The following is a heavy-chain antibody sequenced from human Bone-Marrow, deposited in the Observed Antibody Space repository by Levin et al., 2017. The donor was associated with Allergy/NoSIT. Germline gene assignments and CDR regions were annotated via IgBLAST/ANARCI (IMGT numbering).Heavy chain of an antibody. Sequence: GGSLRLSCAASGFTFSNAWMSWVRQAPGKGLEWVGRIKSKTDGGTTDYAAPVKGRFTISRDDSKNTLYLQMNSLKTEDTAVYYCTTTGEMATINFDYWGQGTLVTVSS. V-gene: IGHV3-15*01. D-gene: IGHD5-24*01. CDR3: TTTGEMATINFDY. CDR1: GFTFSNAW. CDR2: IKSKTDGGTT. J-gene: IGHJ4*02.